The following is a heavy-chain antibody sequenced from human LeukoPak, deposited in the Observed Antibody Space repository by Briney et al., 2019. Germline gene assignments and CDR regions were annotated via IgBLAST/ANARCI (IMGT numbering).Heavy chain of an antibody. CDR3: ARVTSWELPHYYYYYMDV. CDR1: GGSISSSSYY. Sequence: SETLSLTCTVSGGSISSSSYYWGWIRQPPGKGLEWIGSIYYSGSTYYNPSLKSRVTISVDTSKNQFSLKLSSVTAADTAVYYCARVTSWELPHYYYYYMDVWGKGTTVTVSS. CDR2: IYYSGST. V-gene: IGHV4-39*07. D-gene: IGHD1-26*01. J-gene: IGHJ6*03.